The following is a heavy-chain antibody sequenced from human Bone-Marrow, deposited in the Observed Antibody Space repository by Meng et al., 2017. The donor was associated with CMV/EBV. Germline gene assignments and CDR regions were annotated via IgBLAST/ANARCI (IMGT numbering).Heavy chain of an antibody. CDR2: IQQDGSEK. CDR3: AGSGGS. D-gene: IGHD2-15*01. Sequence: GESLKISCAASGFTFSSYWMSWDRQAPGKGLEWVANIQQDGSEKYYVDSVKGRFTISRDNAKNSLYLQMNSLRAEDTAVYYFAGSGGSWGQGTLVTVSS. J-gene: IGHJ4*02. V-gene: IGHV3-7*01. CDR1: GFTFSSYW.